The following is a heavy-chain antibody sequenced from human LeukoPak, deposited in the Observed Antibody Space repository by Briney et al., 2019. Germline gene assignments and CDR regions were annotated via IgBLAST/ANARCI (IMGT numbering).Heavy chain of an antibody. CDR3: AKVATWTYFDS. D-gene: IGHD3/OR15-3a*01. J-gene: IGHJ4*02. CDR1: GFTFSSYI. Sequence: AGSLRLSCAASGFTFSSYIMNWVRQAPGKGLEWVSAISGSGGTTYYADSVKGRFTISRDNSKNTLYLQMNSLRAEDTAVYYCAKVATWTYFDSWGLGTLVTVSS. V-gene: IGHV3-23*01. CDR2: ISGSGGTT.